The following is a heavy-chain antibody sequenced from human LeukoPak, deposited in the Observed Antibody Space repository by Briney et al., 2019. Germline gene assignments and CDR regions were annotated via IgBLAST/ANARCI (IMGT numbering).Heavy chain of an antibody. Sequence: GGALRLSCAASGFTFISYIMNWVRQAPGKGLECVSSISSSGSYMYYADSLKGRFTISRDNAKNSLYLQMYNLRDENTAVYYCARGTVATKARYFDYWGQGTLVTVSS. CDR3: ARGTVATKARYFDY. CDR1: GFTFISYI. D-gene: IGHD2-15*01. CDR2: ISSSGSYM. V-gene: IGHV3-21*01. J-gene: IGHJ4*02.